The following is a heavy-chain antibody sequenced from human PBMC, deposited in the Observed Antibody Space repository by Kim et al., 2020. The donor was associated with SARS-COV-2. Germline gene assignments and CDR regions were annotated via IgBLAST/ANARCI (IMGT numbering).Heavy chain of an antibody. CDR1: GFTFSSYA. Sequence: GGSLRLSCAASGFTFSSYAMSWVRQAPGKGLEWVSAISGSGGSTYYADSVKGRFTISRDNSKNTLYLQMNSLRAEDTAVYYCAKDRVPTYYYDSSGYYTQYYFDSWGQGTLVTVSS. V-gene: IGHV3-23*01. CDR2: ISGSGGST. CDR3: AKDRVPTYYYDSSGYYTQYYFDS. D-gene: IGHD3-22*01. J-gene: IGHJ4*02.